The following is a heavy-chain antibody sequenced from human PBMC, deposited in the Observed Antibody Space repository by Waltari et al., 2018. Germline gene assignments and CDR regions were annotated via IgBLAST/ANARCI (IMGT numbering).Heavy chain of an antibody. CDR1: GGSISSSSYY. J-gene: IGHJ4*02. CDR3: ARGGITGTPRLDY. CDR2: NYYNENT. V-gene: IGHV4-39*07. Sequence: QLQLQESGPGLVKPSETLSLTCTVSGGSISSSSYYWGWIRQPPGKGLEWIGSNYYNENTYHNPYLKSRVTISVDTSKNQFSLKLSSVTAADTAVYYCARGGITGTPRLDYWGQGTLVTVSS. D-gene: IGHD1-7*01.